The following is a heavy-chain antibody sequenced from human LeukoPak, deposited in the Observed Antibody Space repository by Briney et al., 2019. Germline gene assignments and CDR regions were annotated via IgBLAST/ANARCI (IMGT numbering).Heavy chain of an antibody. J-gene: IGHJ5*02. Sequence: SETLSLTCTVSGGSISSGSYYWSWIRQPAGKGLEWIGRIYTSGSTNYNPSLKSRVTISVDTSKNQFSLKLSSVTAADTAVYYCARLLVPAASPYNWFDPWGQGTLVTVSS. D-gene: IGHD2-2*01. CDR1: GGSISSGSYY. V-gene: IGHV4-61*02. CDR3: ARLLVPAASPYNWFDP. CDR2: IYTSGST.